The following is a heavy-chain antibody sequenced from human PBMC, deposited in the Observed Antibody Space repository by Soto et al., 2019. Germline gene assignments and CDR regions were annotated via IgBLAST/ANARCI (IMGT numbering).Heavy chain of an antibody. CDR2: IYIAGST. Sequence: EVHLVESGGGLIQPGGSLRLSCAASDFTVSGNSVSWVRQAPGKGLEWVSVIYIAGSTYYADSVKGRFTISRDNSKNTLYLPMNNLRADDTAVYYCARGMYNWFDPWGQGTLVTVSS. J-gene: IGHJ5*02. CDR3: ARGMYNWFDP. CDR1: DFTVSGNS. V-gene: IGHV3-53*01.